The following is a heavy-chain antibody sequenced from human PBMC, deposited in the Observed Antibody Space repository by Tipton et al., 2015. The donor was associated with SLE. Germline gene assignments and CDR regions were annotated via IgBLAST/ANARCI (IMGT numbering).Heavy chain of an antibody. D-gene: IGHD3-10*01. CDR2: IYHSGST. CDR3: ARRSVYYGSGSYYNYWYFDL. V-gene: IGHV4-38-2*01. J-gene: IGHJ2*01. CDR1: GYSISSGYY. Sequence: TLSLTCAVSGYSISSGYYWGWIRQPPGKGLEWIGSIYHSGSTYYNPSLKSRVTISVDTSKNQFSLRLSSVTAADTAVYYCARRSVYYGSGSYYNYWYFDLWGRGILVTVSS.